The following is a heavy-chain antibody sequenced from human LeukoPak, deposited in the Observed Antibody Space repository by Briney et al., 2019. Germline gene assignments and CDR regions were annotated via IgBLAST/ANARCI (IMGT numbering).Heavy chain of an antibody. CDR2: INPDGSTT. CDR3: AKGGYCSGGSCSHYYYYMDV. Sequence: GGSLRLSCAASGFTFSNYWMHWVRQDPGKGLVWVSFINPDGSTTNYADSVKGRFTISRDNSKNTLYLQMNSLRAEDTAVYYCAKGGYCSGGSCSHYYYYMDVWGKGTTVTVSS. CDR1: GFTFSNYW. V-gene: IGHV3-74*01. D-gene: IGHD2-15*01. J-gene: IGHJ6*03.